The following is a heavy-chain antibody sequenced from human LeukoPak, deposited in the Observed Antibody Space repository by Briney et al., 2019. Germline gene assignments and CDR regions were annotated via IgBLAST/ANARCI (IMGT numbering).Heavy chain of an antibody. CDR2: ISGSGGST. CDR1: GFTFSSYA. J-gene: IGHJ5*02. CDR3: AKVPLSGSSRVIWFDP. Sequence: PGGSLRLSCAASGFTFSSYAMSWVRQAPGKGLEWVSAISGSGGSTYYADSVKGRFTISRDNSKNTLYLQMNSLRAEDTAVYYCAKVPLSGSSRVIWFDPWGQGTLVTVSS. V-gene: IGHV3-23*01. D-gene: IGHD1-26*01.